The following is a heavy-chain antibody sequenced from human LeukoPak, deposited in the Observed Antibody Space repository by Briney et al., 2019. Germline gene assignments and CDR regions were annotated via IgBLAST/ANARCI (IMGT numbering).Heavy chain of an antibody. CDR2: FYHSGST. Sequence: SETLSLTCTVSGGSLSRSSSYWGWIRQPPGSTLGWIGNFYHSGSTYYNPALKSRVTMSVNTSKNQFSLKLTSVTAADTAVYYCVRPNRCTDTSCYSFDYWGQGVLVTVSS. CDR1: GGSLSRSSSY. D-gene: IGHD2-2*01. CDR3: VRPNRCTDTSCYSFDY. J-gene: IGHJ4*02. V-gene: IGHV4-39*01.